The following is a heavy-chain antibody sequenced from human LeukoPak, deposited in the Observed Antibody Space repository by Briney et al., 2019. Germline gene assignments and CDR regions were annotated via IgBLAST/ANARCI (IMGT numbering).Heavy chain of an antibody. Sequence: ASVTVSCKASGYTFTAYHFHWVRLAPGQGLEWMGWINLNSGVTRYAQKFQDRVTMTRDTSITTAYMELSRLRSDDTAVYYCARDETAATGIAMDVWGQGTTVTVS. D-gene: IGHD6-13*01. CDR1: GYTFTAYH. V-gene: IGHV1-2*02. J-gene: IGHJ6*02. CDR2: INLNSGVT. CDR3: ARDETAATGIAMDV.